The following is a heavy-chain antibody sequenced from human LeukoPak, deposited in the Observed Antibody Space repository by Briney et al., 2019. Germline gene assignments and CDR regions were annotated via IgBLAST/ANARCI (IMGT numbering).Heavy chain of an antibody. CDR2: ISSSSSYI. D-gene: IGHD5-18*01. CDR3: ARGRGYTYDYDY. V-gene: IGHV3-21*01. CDR1: GFTFSSYS. Sequence: GGSLRLSCAASGFTFSSYSMNWVRQAPGKGLEWVSSISSSSSYIYYADSVKGRFTISRDNAKNSLYLQMNSLRAEDTAVYYCARGRGYTYDYDYWGQGTLVTVSS. J-gene: IGHJ4*02.